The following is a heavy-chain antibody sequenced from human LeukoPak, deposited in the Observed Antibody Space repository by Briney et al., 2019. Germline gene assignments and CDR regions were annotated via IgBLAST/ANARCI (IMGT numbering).Heavy chain of an antibody. D-gene: IGHD2-2*02. CDR3: ARARYCSSTSCYRAFDI. CDR2: ISSSSSYI. J-gene: IGHJ3*02. CDR1: GFTFSSYS. Sequence: GRSLRLSCAASGFTFSSYSMNWVRQAPGKGLEWVSSISSSSSYIYYADSVKGRFTISRDNAKNSLYLQMNSLRAEDTAVYYCARARYCSSTSCYRAFDIWGQGTMVTVSS. V-gene: IGHV3-21*01.